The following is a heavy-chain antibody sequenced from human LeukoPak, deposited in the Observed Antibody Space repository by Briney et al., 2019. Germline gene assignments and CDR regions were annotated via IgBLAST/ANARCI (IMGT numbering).Heavy chain of an antibody. J-gene: IGHJ6*02. D-gene: IGHD3-16*01. CDR3: ARGTVWRLGSYGLDV. Sequence: GGSLRLSCVASGFTVSSKYMSWVRQAPGKGLEWVSVIYSGGSTYYGESVKGRFTISRDNSKNTVYLQMNALRAEDSAVYYCARGTVWRLGSYGLDVRGQGTTVTVSS. CDR1: GFTVSSKY. CDR2: IYSGGST. V-gene: IGHV3-53*01.